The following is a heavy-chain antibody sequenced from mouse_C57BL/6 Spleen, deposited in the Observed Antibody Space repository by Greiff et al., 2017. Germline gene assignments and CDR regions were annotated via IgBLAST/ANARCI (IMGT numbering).Heavy chain of an antibody. J-gene: IGHJ2*01. V-gene: IGHV1-82*01. CDR1: GYAFSSSW. Sequence: VKLVESGPELVKPGASVKISCKASGYAFSSSWMNWVKQRPGKGLEWIGRIYPGDGDTNYNGKFKGKATLTADKSSSTAYMQLSSLTSEDSAVYFCAREDSSGHYFDYWGQGTTLTVSS. CDR2: IYPGDGDT. D-gene: IGHD3-2*02. CDR3: AREDSSGHYFDY.